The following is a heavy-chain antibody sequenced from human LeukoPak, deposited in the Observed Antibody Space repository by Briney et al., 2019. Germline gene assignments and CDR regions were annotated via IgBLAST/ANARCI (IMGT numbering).Heavy chain of an antibody. CDR2: IKQDGSEK. J-gene: IGHJ4*02. D-gene: IGHD3-22*01. Sequence: GGSLRLSCAASGFAFSSYWMSWVRQAPGKGLEWVANIKQDGSEKYYVDSVKGRFTISRDNAKNSLYLQMNSLRAEDTAVYYCARAPRGGGMIVVVTGPAWSYWGQGTLVTVSS. V-gene: IGHV3-7*01. CDR3: ARAPRGGGMIVVVTGPAWSY. CDR1: GFAFSSYW.